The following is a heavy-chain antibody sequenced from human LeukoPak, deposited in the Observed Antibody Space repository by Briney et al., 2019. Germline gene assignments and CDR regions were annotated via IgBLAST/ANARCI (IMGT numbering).Heavy chain of an antibody. CDR1: GFTFDDCA. J-gene: IGHJ4*02. CDR3: AKEGRRYFDY. V-gene: IGHV3-30*18. CDR2: ISYDGSNK. Sequence: GGSLRLSCAASGFTFDDCAMHWVRQAPGKGLEWVAQISYDGSNKHYGDSVKGRFTIARDNSKNTLFLQMNSLRGEDTAVYYCAKEGRRYFDYWGQGNLVTVST.